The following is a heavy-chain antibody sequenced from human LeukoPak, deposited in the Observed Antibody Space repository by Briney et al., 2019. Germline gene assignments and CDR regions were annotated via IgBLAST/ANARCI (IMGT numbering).Heavy chain of an antibody. CDR3: ARRYCSSTSCYFDDAFDI. CDR1: GYTFIGYY. CDR2: INPNSGGT. D-gene: IGHD2-2*01. Sequence: ASVKVSCKASGYTFIGYYMHWVRQAPGQGLEWMGWINPNSGGTNYAQKFQGRVTMTRDTSISTAYMELSRLRSDDTAVYYCARRYCSSTSCYFDDAFDIWGQGTMVTVSS. V-gene: IGHV1-2*02. J-gene: IGHJ3*02.